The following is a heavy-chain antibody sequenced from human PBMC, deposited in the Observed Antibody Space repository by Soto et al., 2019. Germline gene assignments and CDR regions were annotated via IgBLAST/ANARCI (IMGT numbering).Heavy chain of an antibody. D-gene: IGHD5-18*01. CDR2: MNPNSGNA. CDR1: GYTFTSYD. Sequence: ASVKVSCKASGYTFTSYDINWVRQATGQGLEWMGWMNPNSGNAGYPQKFQGRVTMTRNTSISTAYLELYSLRAEDTAVYYCATKHLEPNGYWENWFDTWGQGTLVTVSS. J-gene: IGHJ5*02. CDR3: ATKHLEPNGYWENWFDT. V-gene: IGHV1-8*02.